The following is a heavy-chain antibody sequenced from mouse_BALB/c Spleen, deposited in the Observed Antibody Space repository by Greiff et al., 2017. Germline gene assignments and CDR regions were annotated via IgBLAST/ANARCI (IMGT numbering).Heavy chain of an antibody. Sequence: EVKLVESGGGLVQPGGSLRLSCATSGFTFTDYYMSWVRQPPGKALEWLGFIRNKANGYTTEYSASVKGRFTISRDNSQSILYLQMNTLRAEDSATYYCARDMGLYGRFFDYWGQGTTLTVSS. J-gene: IGHJ2*01. CDR3: ARDMGLYGRFFDY. CDR1: GFTFTDYY. CDR2: IRNKANGYTT. V-gene: IGHV7-3*02. D-gene: IGHD1-1*02.